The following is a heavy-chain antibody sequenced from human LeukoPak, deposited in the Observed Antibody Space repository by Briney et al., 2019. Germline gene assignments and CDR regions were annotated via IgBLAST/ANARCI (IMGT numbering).Heavy chain of an antibody. CDR2: ISGSGGST. J-gene: IGHJ4*02. D-gene: IGHD6-19*01. Sequence: QAGGSLRLSCAASGFTFSSYAMSWVRQAPGKGLEWVSAISGSGGSTYYADSVKGRFTISRGNSKNTLYLQMNSLRAEDTAVYYCAEDQQWLVGFDYWGQGTLVTVSS. V-gene: IGHV3-23*01. CDR1: GFTFSSYA. CDR3: AEDQQWLVGFDY.